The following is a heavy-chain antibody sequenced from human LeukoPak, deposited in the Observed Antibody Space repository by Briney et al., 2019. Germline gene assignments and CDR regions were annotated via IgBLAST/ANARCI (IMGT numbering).Heavy chain of an antibody. CDR1: GGTFSSYA. J-gene: IGHJ4*02. V-gene: IGHV1-69*13. CDR3: ARAPITIFGVVIIKEDRYFDY. CDR2: IIPIFGTA. D-gene: IGHD3-3*01. Sequence: SVKVSCKASGGTFSSYAISWVRQAPGQGLEWMGGIIPIFGTANYAQKFQGRVTITADESTSTAYMELSSLRSEDTAVYYCARAPITIFGVVIIKEDRYFDYWGQGTLVTVSS.